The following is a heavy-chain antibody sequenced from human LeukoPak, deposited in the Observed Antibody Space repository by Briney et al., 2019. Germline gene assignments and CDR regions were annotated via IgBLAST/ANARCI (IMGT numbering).Heavy chain of an antibody. V-gene: IGHV3-30*01. CDR2: IPYDGSNK. CDR3: ARVAYKQLWSKANNWFDP. J-gene: IGHJ5*02. Sequence: PGGSLRSSCAASGFTFRSYAMHWVRQTPGKGLEWVAVIPYDGSNKYYADSVKGRFTISRVNSKNTLYLQMNRLRAEDTAVYYCARVAYKQLWSKANNWFDPWGRGTLVTVSS. CDR1: GFTFRSYA. D-gene: IGHD5-18*01.